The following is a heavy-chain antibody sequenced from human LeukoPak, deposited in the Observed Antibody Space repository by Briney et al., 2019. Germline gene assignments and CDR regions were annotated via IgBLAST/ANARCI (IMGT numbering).Heavy chain of an antibody. Sequence: SVKVSCKASGGTFSSYAISWVRQAPGQGLEWMGRIIPILGIANYAQKFQGRVTITADKSTSTAYMELSSLRSEDTAVYYCARELRKVEGTKDYWGQGTLVTVSS. V-gene: IGHV1-69*04. J-gene: IGHJ4*02. CDR3: ARELRKVEGTKDY. CDR2: IIPILGIA. CDR1: GGTFSSYA. D-gene: IGHD1-1*01.